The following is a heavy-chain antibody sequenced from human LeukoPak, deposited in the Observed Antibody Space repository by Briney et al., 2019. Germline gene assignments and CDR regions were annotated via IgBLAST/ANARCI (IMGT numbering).Heavy chain of an antibody. CDR1: GFTFTSSA. V-gene: IGHV1-58*01. Sequence: SVKVSCKAAGFTFTSSAVQWVRQARGQRLEWIGWIVVGSGNTNYAQKFQERVTITRDMSTSTAYMELSSLRSEDTAVYYCAADSTAMGPDYWGQGTLVTVSS. J-gene: IGHJ4*02. CDR3: AADSTAMGPDY. CDR2: IVVGSGNT. D-gene: IGHD5-18*01.